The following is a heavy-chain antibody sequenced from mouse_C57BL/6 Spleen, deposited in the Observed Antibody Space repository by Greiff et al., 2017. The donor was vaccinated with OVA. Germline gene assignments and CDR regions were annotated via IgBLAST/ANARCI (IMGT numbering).Heavy chain of an antibody. D-gene: IGHD2-4*01. J-gene: IGHJ4*01. Sequence: EVKLMESGGGLVKPGGSLKLSCAASGFTFSDYGMHWVRQAPEKGLEWVAHISSGSSTIYYADPVKGRFTISSDNAKNTLFLQMTSLRSEDTAMYYCARGGYDYDVRYYAMDYWGQGTSVTVSS. V-gene: IGHV5-17*01. CDR2: ISSGSSTI. CDR1: GFTFSDYG. CDR3: ARGGYDYDVRYYAMDY.